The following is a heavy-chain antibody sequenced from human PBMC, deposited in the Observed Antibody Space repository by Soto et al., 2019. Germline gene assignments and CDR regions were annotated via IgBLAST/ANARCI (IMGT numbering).Heavy chain of an antibody. CDR1: GGSFSGYY. CDR2: INHSGST. D-gene: IGHD1-7*01. CDR3: ARGFNCNYVRDYYYGMDV. J-gene: IGHJ6*02. Sequence: PSETLSLTCAVYGGSFSGYYWSWIRQPPGKGLEWIGEINHSGSTNYNPSLKSRVAISVDTSKNQFSLKLSSVTAADTAVYYCARGFNCNYVRDYYYGMDVWGQGTTVTVSS. V-gene: IGHV4-34*01.